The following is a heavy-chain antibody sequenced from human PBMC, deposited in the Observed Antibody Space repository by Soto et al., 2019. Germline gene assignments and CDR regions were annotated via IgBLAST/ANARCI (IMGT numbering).Heavy chain of an antibody. CDR1: GGSISSSSYY. J-gene: IGHJ6*02. CDR2: IYYSGST. Sequence: SETLSLTCTVSGGSISSSSYYWGWIRQPPGKGLEWIGSIYYSGSTYYNPSLKSRVTISVDTSKNQFSLKLSSVTAADTAVYYCARRDYGDYAYYYYYGMDVWDQGTTVTVSS. D-gene: IGHD4-17*01. V-gene: IGHV4-39*01. CDR3: ARRDYGDYAYYYYYGMDV.